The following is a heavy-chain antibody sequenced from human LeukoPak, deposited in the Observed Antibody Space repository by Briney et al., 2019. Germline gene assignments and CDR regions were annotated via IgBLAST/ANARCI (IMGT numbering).Heavy chain of an antibody. CDR3: ARDQDTAMEY. CDR2: MNIDGSEK. V-gene: IGHV3-7*01. Sequence: PGGSLRLSCAASGFTFSSYWMGWVRQAPGKRLEWVANMNIDGSEKYYADSAKGRFTISRDNARNSVYLQMNSLRVEDTAVYYCARDQDTAMEYWGQGTLVTVSS. J-gene: IGHJ4*02. CDR1: GFTFSSYW. D-gene: IGHD5-18*01.